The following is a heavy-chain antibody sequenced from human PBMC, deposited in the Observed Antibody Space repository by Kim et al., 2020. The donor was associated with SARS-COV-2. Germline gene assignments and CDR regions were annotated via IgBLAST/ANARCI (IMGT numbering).Heavy chain of an antibody. D-gene: IGHD3-10*02. Sequence: GGSLRLSCAASGFTFNTYTMDWVRQAPGKGLEWVSSITVSSTHIYYADSVEGRFTISRDNARNSVYLQMNSLRVDDTAIYYCARGLFGQVGDYWGQGARV. CDR1: GFTFNTYT. J-gene: IGHJ4*02. V-gene: IGHV3-21*01. CDR3: ARGLFGQVGDY. CDR2: ITVSSTHI.